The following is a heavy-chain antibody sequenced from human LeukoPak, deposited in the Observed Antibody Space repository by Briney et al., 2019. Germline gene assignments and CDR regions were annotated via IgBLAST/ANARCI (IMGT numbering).Heavy chain of an antibody. CDR1: GYTFTGYY. Sequence: EASVTVSCKASGYTFTGYYMHWVRQAPGQGLEWMGWINPNSGGTNYAQKFQGRVTMTRDTSISSAYMELSRLRSDDTAVYYCARDRGGGLLRRAHQNWFDPWGQGTLVTVSS. CDR2: INPNSGGT. V-gene: IGHV1-2*02. CDR3: ARDRGGGLLRRAHQNWFDP. D-gene: IGHD3-10*01. J-gene: IGHJ5*02.